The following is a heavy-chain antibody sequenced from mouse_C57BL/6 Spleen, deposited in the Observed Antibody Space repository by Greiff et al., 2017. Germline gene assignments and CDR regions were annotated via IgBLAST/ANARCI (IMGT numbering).Heavy chain of an antibody. Sequence: QVQLQQPGAELVRPGSSVKLSCKASGYTFTSYWMHWVKQRPIQGLEWIGNIDPSDSETHYNQKFKDKATLTVDKSSSTAYMQLSSLTSEDSAVYYCARSDDYNGWFAYWGQGTLVTVSA. CDR1: GYTFTSYW. V-gene: IGHV1-52*01. CDR3: ARSDDYNGWFAY. D-gene: IGHD2-4*01. CDR2: IDPSDSET. J-gene: IGHJ3*01.